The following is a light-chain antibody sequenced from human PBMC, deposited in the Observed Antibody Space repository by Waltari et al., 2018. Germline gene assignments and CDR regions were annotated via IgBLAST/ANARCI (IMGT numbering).Light chain of an antibody. J-gene: IGKJ3*01. CDR2: GAS. CDR3: QQYGSSFT. CDR1: QSVSSSY. V-gene: IGKV3-20*01. Sequence: EIVLTQSPGTLSLSPGERATLSCRASQSVSSSYLAWYQQKPGQAPRLPIYGASSRATGIPDRFSGSGSGTDFTLTISRLEPEDFAVYYCQQYGSSFTFGPGTKVDIK.